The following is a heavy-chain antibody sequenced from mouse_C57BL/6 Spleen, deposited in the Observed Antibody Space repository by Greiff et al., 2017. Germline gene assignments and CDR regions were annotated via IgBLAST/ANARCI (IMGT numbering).Heavy chain of an antibody. V-gene: IGHV1-18*01. Sequence: VQLQQSGPELVKPGASVKIPCKASGYTFTDYNMDWVKQSHGKSLEWIGDINPNNGGTIYNQKFKGKATLTVDKSSSTAYMELRSLTSEDTAVYYCARTGGGSSLYYFDYWGQGTTLTVSS. J-gene: IGHJ2*01. CDR1: GYTFTDYN. CDR3: ARTGGGSSLYYFDY. D-gene: IGHD1-1*01. CDR2: INPNNGGT.